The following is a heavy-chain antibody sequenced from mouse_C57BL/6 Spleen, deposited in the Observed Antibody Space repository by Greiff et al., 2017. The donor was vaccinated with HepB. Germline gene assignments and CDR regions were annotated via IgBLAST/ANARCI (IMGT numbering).Heavy chain of an antibody. CDR2: INPNNGGT. V-gene: IGHV1-18*01. CDR1: GYTFTDYN. Sequence: EVQLQQSGPELVKPGASVKIPCKASGYTFTDYNMDWVKQSHGKSLEWIGDINPNNGGTIYNQKFKGKATLTVDKSSSTAYMELRSLTSEDTAVYYCARWGYYGSRWYFDVWGTGTTVTVSS. D-gene: IGHD1-1*01. J-gene: IGHJ1*03. CDR3: ARWGYYGSRWYFDV.